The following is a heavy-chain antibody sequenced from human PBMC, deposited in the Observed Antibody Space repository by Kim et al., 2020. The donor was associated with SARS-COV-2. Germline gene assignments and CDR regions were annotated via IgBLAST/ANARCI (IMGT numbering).Heavy chain of an antibody. V-gene: IGHV1-3*01. Sequence: YSQKFQDRVTITKEISANTVYMDLSSLKSEDTAVYYCARDWMTTGFDYWGQGTLVTVSS. D-gene: IGHD4-17*01. J-gene: IGHJ4*02. CDR3: ARDWMTTGFDY.